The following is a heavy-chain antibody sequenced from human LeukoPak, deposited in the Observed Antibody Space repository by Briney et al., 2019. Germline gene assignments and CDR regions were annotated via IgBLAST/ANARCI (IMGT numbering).Heavy chain of an antibody. D-gene: IGHD2-15*01. Sequence: GSLRLSCAASGFTFSSYAMSWVRQAPGKGLEWIGEINHSGSTNYNPSLKSRVTISVDTSKNQFSLKLSSVTAADTAVYYCARGGYCSGGSCYYNWFDPWGQGTLVTVSS. CDR3: ARGGYCSGGSCYYNWFDP. CDR2: INHSGST. J-gene: IGHJ5*02. V-gene: IGHV4-34*01. CDR1: GFTFSSYA.